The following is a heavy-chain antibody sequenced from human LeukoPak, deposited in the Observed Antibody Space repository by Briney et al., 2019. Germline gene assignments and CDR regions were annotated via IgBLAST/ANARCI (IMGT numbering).Heavy chain of an antibody. V-gene: IGHV3-30*02. J-gene: IGHJ4*02. CDR2: IGNDGSNK. CDR3: AAHQGYCSGGGCGPY. Sequence: PGGSLRLSCAASGFTFSTFGMHWVRQAPGKGLEWLAFIGNDGSNKYYVDSVKGRFTISRDNSKNTLYLQMNTLRAEDTAVYHCAAHQGYCSGGGCGPYWGQGNQVTVSS. CDR1: GFTFSTFG. D-gene: IGHD2-15*01.